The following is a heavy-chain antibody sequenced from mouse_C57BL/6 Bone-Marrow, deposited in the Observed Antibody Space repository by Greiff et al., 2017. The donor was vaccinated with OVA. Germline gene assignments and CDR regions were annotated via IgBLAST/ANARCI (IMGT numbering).Heavy chain of an antibody. CDR3: ARLGVPYAIDY. CDR2: IWSGGST. V-gene: IGHV2-2*01. CDR1: GFSLTSYG. J-gene: IGHJ4*01. Sequence: VKLVESGPGLVQPSQSLSITCTVSGFSLTSYGVHWVRQSPGKGLEWLGVIWSGGSTDYNAALVSRLCISKDNTENKIFFKMNSLQADDTAIYYCARLGVPYAIDYWGQGTSVTVSS.